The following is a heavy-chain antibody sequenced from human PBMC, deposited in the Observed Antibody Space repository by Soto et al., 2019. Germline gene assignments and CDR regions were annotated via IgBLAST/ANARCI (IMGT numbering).Heavy chain of an antibody. CDR3: ASRSIAARDNWFDP. Sequence: QVQLVQSGAEVKKPGSSVKVSCKASGGTFSSYAISWVRQAPGQGLEWMGGNIPIFGTANYAQKFQGRVTITADESTSTAYMKLSSLRSEDTAVYYCASRSIAARDNWFDPWGQGTLVTVSS. V-gene: IGHV1-69*01. D-gene: IGHD6-6*01. CDR1: GGTFSSYA. CDR2: NIPIFGTA. J-gene: IGHJ5*02.